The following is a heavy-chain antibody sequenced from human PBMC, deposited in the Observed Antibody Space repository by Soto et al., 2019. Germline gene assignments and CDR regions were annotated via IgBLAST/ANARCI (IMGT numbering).Heavy chain of an antibody. CDR3: ATSIPEYCGYHPRSFGI. J-gene: IGHJ3*02. Sequence: SETLSLTCTVSGGSISSYYWSWLRQPPGKGLEWIGYIYYSGSTNYNPSLKSRVTISVDTSKNQFSLKLSSVTAADTAVYYCATSIPEYCGYHPRSFGIWSQGTMVTVSS. D-gene: IGHD5-12*01. V-gene: IGHV4-59*01. CDR2: IYYSGST. CDR1: GGSISSYY.